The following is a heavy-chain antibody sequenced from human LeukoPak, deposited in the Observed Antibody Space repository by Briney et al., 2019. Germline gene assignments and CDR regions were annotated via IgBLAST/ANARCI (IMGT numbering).Heavy chain of an antibody. D-gene: IGHD3-10*01. J-gene: IGHJ6*02. CDR3: AREGWFGNGMDV. Sequence: PETLSLTCTVSGGSVSSGNFYWSWIRQPPGKGLEWIGYIYYSGSTSYNPSLKSRVTISVDTSKNQFSLKLSSVTAADTAMYYCAREGWFGNGMDVWGQGTTVTVSS. V-gene: IGHV4-61*01. CDR1: GGSVSSGNFY. CDR2: IYYSGST.